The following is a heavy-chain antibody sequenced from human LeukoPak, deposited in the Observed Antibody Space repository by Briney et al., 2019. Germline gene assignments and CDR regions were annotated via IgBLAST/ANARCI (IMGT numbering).Heavy chain of an antibody. J-gene: IGHJ5*02. Sequence: GGSLRLSCVASGFTFGKYWMSWVRQAPGKGLEWVANIKLDGSEKNYVDSVKGRFTISRDNAKNSLYLQMNSLRVEDTAVYYCARLGLEVGGPNWFDPWGQGTLVTVSS. CDR2: IKLDGSEK. CDR3: ARLGLEVGGPNWFDP. D-gene: IGHD1-1*01. CDR1: GFTFGKYW. V-gene: IGHV3-7*01.